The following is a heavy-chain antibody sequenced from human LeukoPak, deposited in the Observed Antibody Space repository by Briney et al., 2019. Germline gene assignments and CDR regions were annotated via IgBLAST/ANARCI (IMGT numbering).Heavy chain of an antibody. CDR2: IYFSGST. J-gene: IGHJ5*02. V-gene: IGHV4-30-4*08. D-gene: IGHD3-22*01. CDR3: ARGVRRVDSSGYGNWFDP. CDR1: GASISAYY. Sequence: SETLSLTCTVSGASISAYYWSWIRQPPGNGLEWIEYIYFSGSTYYNPSLKSRVTISVDTSKNHFSLKLSSVTAADTAVYYCARGVRRVDSSGYGNWFDPWGQGTLVTVSS.